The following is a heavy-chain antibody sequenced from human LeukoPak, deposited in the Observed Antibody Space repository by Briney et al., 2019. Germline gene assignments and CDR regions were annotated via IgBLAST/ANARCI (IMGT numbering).Heavy chain of an antibody. CDR3: ARGGRITMVRRVITHFDY. V-gene: IGHV4-61*01. CDR2: IYDSGST. CDR1: SGSVSSGSYY. J-gene: IGHJ4*02. Sequence: SETLSLTCTVSSGSVSSGSYYWSWIRQPPGKGLEWIGYIYDSGSTNYNPSLKSRVTISVDTSKNQFSLYLSSVTAADTAVYYCARGGRITMVRRVITHFDYWGQGTLVTVSS. D-gene: IGHD3-10*01.